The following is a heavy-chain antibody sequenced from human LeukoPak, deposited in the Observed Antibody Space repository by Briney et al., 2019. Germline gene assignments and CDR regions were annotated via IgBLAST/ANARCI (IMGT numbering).Heavy chain of an antibody. Sequence: GGCLSLSCAASGFTFSSYTMSWVRQAPGKGLEWLSGISGSGGSTYYGDSVKGRFTISRDNSKNTLYLQMNSLEAEGPAVYYRAKDRYYDSRGPSDCWGQKTNVTVSS. J-gene: IGHJ4*01. V-gene: IGHV3-23*01. CDR3: AKDRYYDSRGPSDC. CDR1: GFTFSSYT. CDR2: ISGSGGST. D-gene: IGHD3-22*01.